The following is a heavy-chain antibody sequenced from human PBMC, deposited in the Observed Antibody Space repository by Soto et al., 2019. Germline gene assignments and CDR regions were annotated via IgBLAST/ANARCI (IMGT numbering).Heavy chain of an antibody. V-gene: IGHV1-69*01. D-gene: IGHD3-3*01. J-gene: IGHJ4*02. CDR1: GGTFSSYA. CDR3: ARGHTYYDFWSGYPDYFDY. CDR2: IIPIFGTA. Sequence: QVQLVQSGAEVKKPGSSVKVSCKASGGTFSSYAISWVRQAPGQGLEWMGGIIPIFGTANYAQKFQGRVTITEDESTSTAYMELSSLRSEDTAVYYCARGHTYYDFWSGYPDYFDYWGQGTLVTGSS.